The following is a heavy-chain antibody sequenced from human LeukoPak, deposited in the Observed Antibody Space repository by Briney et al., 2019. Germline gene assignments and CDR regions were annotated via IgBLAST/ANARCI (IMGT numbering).Heavy chain of an antibody. D-gene: IGHD3-10*01. Sequence: GGFLRLSCAASGFTFSSLAMTWVRQAPGKGLEWVSTIGGSGGVTYYADSVKGRFTISRDNSRSALYLQMNSLRAEDTAIYYCAKDHFGDHYFDYWGQGTLVTVSS. J-gene: IGHJ4*02. CDR1: GFTFSSLA. CDR2: IGGSGGVT. CDR3: AKDHFGDHYFDY. V-gene: IGHV3-23*01.